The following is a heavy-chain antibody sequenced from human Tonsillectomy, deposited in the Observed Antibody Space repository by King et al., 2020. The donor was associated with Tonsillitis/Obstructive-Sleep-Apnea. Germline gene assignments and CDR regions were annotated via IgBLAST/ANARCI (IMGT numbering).Heavy chain of an antibody. J-gene: IGHJ4*02. V-gene: IGHV3-30*18. CDR2: ISSDTVTT. CDR1: GFTFSTYG. Sequence: VQLVESGGGVVQPGRSLRLSCAASGFTFSTYGIHWVRQAPGKGLEWVAVISSDTVTTYYADSVKDRFTISRDNSKNTLYLQMNSLRTEDAAVYYCAKGRTDKSGWSPDFDYWGQGTLVTVSS. CDR3: AKGRTDKSGWSPDFDY. D-gene: IGHD6-19*01.